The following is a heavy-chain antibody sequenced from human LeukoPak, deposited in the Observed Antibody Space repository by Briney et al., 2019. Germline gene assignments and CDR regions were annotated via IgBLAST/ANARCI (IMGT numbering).Heavy chain of an antibody. J-gene: IGHJ6*02. Sequence: PGGSLRLSCAASGFTFSSYSMNWVRQAPGKGLEWVSYISSSSSTIYYADSVKGRFTISRDNAKNSLYLQMNSLRAEDTAVYYCARARVPVAIVRHYYYYGMDVWGQGTTVTVSS. CDR2: ISSSSSTI. CDR1: GFTFSSYS. V-gene: IGHV3-48*01. CDR3: ARARVPVAIVRHYYYYGMDV. D-gene: IGHD2-2*02.